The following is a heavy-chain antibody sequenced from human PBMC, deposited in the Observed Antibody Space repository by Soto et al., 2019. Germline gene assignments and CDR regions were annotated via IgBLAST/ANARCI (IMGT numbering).Heavy chain of an antibody. Sequence: SETLSLTCAVSGGSISSGGYSWSWIRQPPGKGLEWIGYIYHSGSTYYNPSLKSRVTISVDTSKNQFSLKLSSVTAADTAVYYCARRSGGTPDYWGQGPLVTVSS. V-gene: IGHV4-30-2*01. D-gene: IGHD2-15*01. J-gene: IGHJ4*02. CDR2: IYHSGST. CDR1: GGSISSGGYS. CDR3: ARRSGGTPDY.